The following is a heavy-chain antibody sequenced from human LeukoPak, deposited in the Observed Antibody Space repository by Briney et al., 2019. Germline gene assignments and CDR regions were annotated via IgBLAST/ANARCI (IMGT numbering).Heavy chain of an antibody. CDR1: GGSIRSYY. CDR3: ARYSNSRFDP. CDR2: IYYSGST. D-gene: IGHD4-11*01. V-gene: IGHV4-59*01. Sequence: SETLSLTCTVSGGSIRSYYWSWIRQPPGKGLEWIGYIYYSGSTNYNPSLKSRVTISVDTSKNQFSLKLSSVTAADTAVYYCARYSNSRFDPWGQGTLVTVSS. J-gene: IGHJ5*02.